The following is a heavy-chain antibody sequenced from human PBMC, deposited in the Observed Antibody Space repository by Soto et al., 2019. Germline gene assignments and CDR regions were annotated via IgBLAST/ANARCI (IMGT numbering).Heavy chain of an antibody. D-gene: IGHD6-19*01. V-gene: IGHV3-23*01. J-gene: IGHJ3*02. CDR1: GFTFSSYA. CDR2: ISGSGGTT. CDR3: AKPANGWFSAFDI. Sequence: EVQLLESGGGLVQPGGSLRLSCAASGFTFSSYAMSWVRQAPGKGLEWVSAISGSGGTTYYADSVKGRFTFSRGNSKNTLNLQMNSLRAEDTAVYYCAKPANGWFSAFDIWGQGTMVTVSS.